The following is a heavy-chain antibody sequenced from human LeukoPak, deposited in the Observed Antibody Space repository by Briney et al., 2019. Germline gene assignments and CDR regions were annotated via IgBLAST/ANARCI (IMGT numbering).Heavy chain of an antibody. V-gene: IGHV4-30-2*01. D-gene: IGHD5-12*01. CDR2: IYYSGST. J-gene: IGHJ4*02. Sequence: TSETLSLTCTVSGGSISSSRYSWSWIRQPPGKGLEWIGFIYYSGSTYYNPSLKSRVTISVDRSKNQFSLRLSSVTAADTAVYYCARVRGYLSSYYFDYWGQGTLVTVSS. CDR3: ARVRGYLSSYYFDY. CDR1: GGSISSSRYS.